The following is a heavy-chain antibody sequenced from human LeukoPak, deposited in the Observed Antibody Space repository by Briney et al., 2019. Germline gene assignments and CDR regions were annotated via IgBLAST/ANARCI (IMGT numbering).Heavy chain of an antibody. CDR3: ARVGFGHYFDY. V-gene: IGHV4-38-2*02. D-gene: IGHD3-10*01. Sequence: PSETLSLTCTVSGYSISSGYYWGWIRQPPGEGLEWIGSIYHSGSTYYNPSLKSRVTISVDTSKNQFSLKLSSVTAADTAVYYCARVGFGHYFDYWGQGTLVIVSS. J-gene: IGHJ4*02. CDR2: IYHSGST. CDR1: GYSISSGYY.